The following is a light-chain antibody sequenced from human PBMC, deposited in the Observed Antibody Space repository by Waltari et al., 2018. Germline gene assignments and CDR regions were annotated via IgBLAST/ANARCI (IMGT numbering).Light chain of an antibody. CDR3: SSYTTNTRV. V-gene: IGLV2-14*03. CDR2: DVS. CDR1: SGDLVIGNR. J-gene: IGLJ3*02. Sequence: QSALTQPASVSGSPGQSITISCPGTSGDLVIGNRVSWYQQYPGKAPKLMIYDVSSRPSGVSVRFSGSKSGNTASLTISGLQVEDEADYYCSSYTTNTRVFGGGTKLTVL.